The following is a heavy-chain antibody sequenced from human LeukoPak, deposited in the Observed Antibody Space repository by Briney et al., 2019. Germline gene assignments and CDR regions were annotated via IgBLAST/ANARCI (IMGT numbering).Heavy chain of an antibody. CDR2: IGIDSGST. CDR3: ARDYKYAFDN. Sequence: HTGGSLRLSCAASGFTFSDYSMNWVRQAPGKGLEWISYIGIDSGSTNYADSVKGRFTISGDKAKNSLCLQMNSLRVEDTAVYYCARDYKYAFDNWGQGTLVTVS. V-gene: IGHV3-48*01. CDR1: GFTFSDYS. D-gene: IGHD5-24*01. J-gene: IGHJ4*02.